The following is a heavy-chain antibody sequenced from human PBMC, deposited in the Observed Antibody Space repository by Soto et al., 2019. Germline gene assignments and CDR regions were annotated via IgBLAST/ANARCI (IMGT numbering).Heavy chain of an antibody. CDR3: ARDFHPNYGSGPGYYYYGMDV. V-gene: IGHV4-31*03. CDR2: IYYSGST. J-gene: IGHJ6*02. D-gene: IGHD3-10*01. Sequence: KSSETLSLTCTVSGGSISSGGYYWSWIRQHPGKGLEWIGYIYYSGSTYYNPSLKSRVTISVDTSKNQFSLKLSSVTAADTAVYYCARDFHPNYGSGPGYYYYGMDVWGQGTTVTVSS. CDR1: GGSISSGGYY.